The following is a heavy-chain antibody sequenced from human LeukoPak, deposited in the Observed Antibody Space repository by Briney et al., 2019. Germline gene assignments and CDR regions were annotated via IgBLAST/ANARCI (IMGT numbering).Heavy chain of an antibody. Sequence: ASVKVSCKASGYTFTGYHIHWVRQAPGQGLESMGWINPNSGDTNFAQTFQGRVTMTRDTSINTAYMELSSLRSDDTAVYYCARGVAGLSPQLVPFFYLDYWGPGTLVTVSS. V-gene: IGHV1-2*02. CDR1: GYTFTGYH. D-gene: IGHD6-13*01. CDR3: ARGVAGLSPQLVPFFYLDY. J-gene: IGHJ4*02. CDR2: INPNSGDT.